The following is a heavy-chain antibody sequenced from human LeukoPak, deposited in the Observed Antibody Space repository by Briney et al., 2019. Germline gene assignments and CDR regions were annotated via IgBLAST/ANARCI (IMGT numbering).Heavy chain of an antibody. CDR2: IYYSGST. Sequence: SETLSPTCTVSGGSISSYYWSWIRQPPGKGLEWIGYIYYSGSTNYNPSLKSRVTISVDTSKNQFSLKLTSVNAADTAVYFCARGYYLFDYWGQGTLVTVCS. CDR3: ARGYYLFDY. D-gene: IGHD3-22*01. V-gene: IGHV4-59*01. J-gene: IGHJ4*02. CDR1: GGSISSYY.